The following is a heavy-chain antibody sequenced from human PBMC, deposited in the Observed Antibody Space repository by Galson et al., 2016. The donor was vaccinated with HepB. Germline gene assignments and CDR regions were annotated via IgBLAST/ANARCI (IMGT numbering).Heavy chain of an antibody. J-gene: IGHJ3*02. CDR3: ATGYCSGGSCYSGAFHI. CDR1: GGSLSAYH. V-gene: IGHV4-34*01. CDR2: SSHTGST. D-gene: IGHD2-15*01. Sequence: SETLSLTCAVHGGSLSAYHWNWLRQPPGKGLEWIGESSHTGSTDYNPSLKSRVAFSVDTSKNQFSLNLNSVTDADTAVYYCATGYCSGGSCYSGAFHIWGRGTMVTVSS.